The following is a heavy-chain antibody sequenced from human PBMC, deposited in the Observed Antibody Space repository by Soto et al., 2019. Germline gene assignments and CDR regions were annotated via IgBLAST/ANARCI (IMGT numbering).Heavy chain of an antibody. V-gene: IGHV1-3*01. D-gene: IGHD2-15*01. CDR1: GYTFTSYA. J-gene: IGHJ4*02. CDR3: AREAAEGVTGIVGFDD. Sequence: ASVKVSCKASGYTFTSYAMHWVRQAPGQRLEWMGWINAGNGNTKYSQKFQGRVTITRDTSASTAYMELSSLRSEDTAVYYCAREAAEGVTGIVGFDDWGQGTRVSVAS. CDR2: INAGNGNT.